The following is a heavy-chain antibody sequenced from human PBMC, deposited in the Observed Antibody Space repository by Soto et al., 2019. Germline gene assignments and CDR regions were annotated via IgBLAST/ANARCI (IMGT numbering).Heavy chain of an antibody. CDR1: GGSFSGYY. D-gene: IGHD3-16*01. CDR2: INHSGST. CDR3: AKATGRRLPTFRAFDI. Sequence: QVQLQQWGAGLLKPSETLSLTCAVYGGSFSGYYWSWIRQPPGKGLEWIGEINHSGSTNYNPSLKSRATLSVDTSKHQFSRKLSSVTAADTAVYYCAKATGRRLPTFRAFDIWGQGTMVTVSS. J-gene: IGHJ3*02. V-gene: IGHV4-34*01.